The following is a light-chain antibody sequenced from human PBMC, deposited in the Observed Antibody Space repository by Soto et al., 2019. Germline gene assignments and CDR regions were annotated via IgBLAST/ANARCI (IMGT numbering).Light chain of an antibody. CDR2: DVT. CDR3: SSYAGGGI. V-gene: IGLV2-8*01. J-gene: IGLJ2*01. CDR1: SSDIGHYDY. Sequence: QSVLTQPPSASGSPGQSVTISCTGSSSDIGHYDYVSWYQQHPGKAPKLMIYDVTKRPSGVPDRFSGSRSGNTASLTVSGLQAEDEADYYCSSYAGGGIFGGGTKVTVL.